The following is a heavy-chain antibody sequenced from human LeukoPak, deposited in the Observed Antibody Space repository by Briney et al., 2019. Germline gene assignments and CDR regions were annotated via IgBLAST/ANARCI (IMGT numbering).Heavy chain of an antibody. V-gene: IGHV1-18*01. CDR3: ATGTITMIRGITYHYYGLDV. CDR1: GYTFTSYG. Sequence: ASVKVCCKASGYTFTSYGISWVRLAPGQGLEWMGWISGYNGNTNYAQKFQGRVTMTTDKSTNTAYMELRSLRSDDTAVYYCATGTITMIRGITYHYYGLDVWGQGTTVPVSS. J-gene: IGHJ6*02. D-gene: IGHD3-10*01. CDR2: ISGYNGNT.